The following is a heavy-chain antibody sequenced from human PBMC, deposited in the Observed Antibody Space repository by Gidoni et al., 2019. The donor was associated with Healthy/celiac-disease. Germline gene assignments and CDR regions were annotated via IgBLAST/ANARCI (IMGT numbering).Heavy chain of an antibody. CDR1: GGSFSGYY. CDR2: IKHSGST. Sequence: QVQLQQWGAGLLKPSETLSLTCAVYGGSFSGYYWSWIRQPPGKGLEWIGEIKHSGSTNYNPSLKSRVTISVDTSKNQFSLKLSSVTAADTAVYYCASSKGGFCSGGSCYPRYWGQGTLVTVSS. D-gene: IGHD2-15*01. J-gene: IGHJ4*02. V-gene: IGHV4-34*01. CDR3: ASSKGGFCSGGSCYPRY.